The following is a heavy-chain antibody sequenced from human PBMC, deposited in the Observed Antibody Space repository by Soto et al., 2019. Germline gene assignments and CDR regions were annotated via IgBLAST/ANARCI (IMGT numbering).Heavy chain of an antibody. CDR3: ARGSGSYSISWYFDL. V-gene: IGHV3-30-3*01. CDR2: ISYDGSNK. Sequence: QVQLVESGGGVVQPGRSLRLSCAASGFTFSSYAMHWVRQAPGKGLEWVAVISYDGSNKYYADSVKGRFTISRDNSKNTLYLQMNSLRAEDTAVYYCARGSGSYSISWYFDLWGRGTLVTVSS. CDR1: GFTFSSYA. D-gene: IGHD1-26*01. J-gene: IGHJ2*01.